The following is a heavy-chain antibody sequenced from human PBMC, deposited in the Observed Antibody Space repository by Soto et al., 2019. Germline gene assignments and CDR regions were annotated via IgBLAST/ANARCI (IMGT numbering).Heavy chain of an antibody. CDR2: ISGSGGST. J-gene: IGHJ4*02. Sequence: GSLRLSCAASGFTFSSYAMSWVRQAPGRGLEWVSAISGSGGSTYYADSVKGRFTISRDNPKNTLYLQMNSLRAEDTAVYYLAKEYYDFWSGYSLYRGYFTDYFDYWGQGTLVTVSS. V-gene: IGHV3-23*01. D-gene: IGHD3-3*01. CDR3: AKEYYDFWSGYSLYRGYFTDYFDY. CDR1: GFTFSSYA.